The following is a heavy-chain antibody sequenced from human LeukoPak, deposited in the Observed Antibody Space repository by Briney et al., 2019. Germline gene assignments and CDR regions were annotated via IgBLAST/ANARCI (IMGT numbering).Heavy chain of an antibody. V-gene: IGHV3-21*01. D-gene: IGHD3-10*01. CDR3: ARGLFGGSAPNWFDP. CDR1: GFTFSSYS. CDR2: ISSSSSYI. Sequence: GGSLRLSCAASGFTFSSYSMNWVRQAPGKGLEWVSSISSSSSYIYYADSVKGRFTISRDNAKNSLYLQMNSLRAEDTAVFYCARGLFGGSAPNWFDPWGQGTLVTVSS. J-gene: IGHJ5*02.